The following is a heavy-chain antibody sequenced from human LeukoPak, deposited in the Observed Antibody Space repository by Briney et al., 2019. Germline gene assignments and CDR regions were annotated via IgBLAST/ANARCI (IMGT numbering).Heavy chain of an antibody. V-gene: IGHV3-33*01. CDR2: IWYDGSNK. CDR1: GFTFSSYG. Sequence: GGSLRLSCAASGFTFSSYGMHWVRQAPGKGLEWVAVIWYDGSNKYYADSVKGRFTISRDNSKNTLYLQMNSLRAEDTAVYYCARAEGYYDSSGNDAFDIWGQRTMVTVSS. D-gene: IGHD3-22*01. CDR3: ARAEGYYDSSGNDAFDI. J-gene: IGHJ3*02.